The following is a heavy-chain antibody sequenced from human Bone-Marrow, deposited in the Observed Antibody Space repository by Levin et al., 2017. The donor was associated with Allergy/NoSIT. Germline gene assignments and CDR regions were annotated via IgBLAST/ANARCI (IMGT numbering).Heavy chain of an antibody. CDR2: IKQDGSER. CDR3: SRDRGLQIYHFYGMDV. CDR1: EFSFSRYW. V-gene: IGHV3-7*01. D-gene: IGHD3-10*01. Sequence: AGESLKISCAASEFSFSRYWMNWVRQAPGKGLEWVAGIKQDGSERHYVESVKGRFTVSRDNAKNSLYLQMTSLRAEDTAVYYCSRDRGLQIYHFYGMDVWGQGTTVTVSS. J-gene: IGHJ6*02.